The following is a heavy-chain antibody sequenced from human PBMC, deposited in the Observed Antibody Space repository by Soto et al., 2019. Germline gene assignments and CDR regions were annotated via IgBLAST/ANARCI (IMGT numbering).Heavy chain of an antibody. V-gene: IGHV4-59*01. CDR1: GASISSYY. D-gene: IGHD1-26*01. Sequence: SETLSLTCTVSGASISSYYWSWIRQPPGKGLEWIGYIYYSGSTNYNPSLKSRVTISVDTSKNQFSLKLSSVTAADTAVYYCARDSPGWGAFEYWGLGILVTVSS. CDR2: IYYSGST. CDR3: ARDSPGWGAFEY. J-gene: IGHJ4*02.